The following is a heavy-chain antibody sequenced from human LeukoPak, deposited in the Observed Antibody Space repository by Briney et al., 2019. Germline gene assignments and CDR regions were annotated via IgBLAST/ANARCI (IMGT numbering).Heavy chain of an antibody. V-gene: IGHV4-31*03. D-gene: IGHD2-2*01. CDR3: ARAELVVPAAIDY. CDR2: IYYSGST. Sequence: PSETLSLTCTVSGGSISSGGYYWSWIRQHPGKGLEWIGYIYYSGSTYYNPSLKSRVTISVDTSKNQFSLKLSSVTAADTAVYYCARAELVVPAAIDYWGQGTLVTVSS. CDR1: GGSISSGGYY. J-gene: IGHJ4*02.